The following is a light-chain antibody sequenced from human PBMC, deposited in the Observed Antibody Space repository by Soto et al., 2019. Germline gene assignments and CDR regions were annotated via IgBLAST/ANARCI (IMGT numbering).Light chain of an antibody. CDR1: SSDVGGYNY. V-gene: IGLV2-14*01. J-gene: IGLJ3*02. CDR2: DVS. Sequence: QSALTQPASVSGSPGQSITISCTGTSSDVGGYNYVSWYQQHPGKAPKLMIYDVSNRPSGVSNRFSGSKSGSTASLTISGLQAEDEADYYCSSYTSSRTRVFGGGTKVTVL. CDR3: SSYTSSRTRV.